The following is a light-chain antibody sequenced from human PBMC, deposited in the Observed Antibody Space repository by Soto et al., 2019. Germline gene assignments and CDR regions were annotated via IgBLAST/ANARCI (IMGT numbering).Light chain of an antibody. Sequence: LTQPASVSGSPGQSITISCIGASSDVGGNNYVSWYQQYPGKAPKLMVCDVSNRPSGVSNRFSGSKSGNTASLTISGLQAEDEADYYCSSFTGTSYVFGTGTKVTVL. CDR1: SSDVGGNNY. V-gene: IGLV2-14*01. CDR2: DVS. J-gene: IGLJ1*01. CDR3: SSFTGTSYV.